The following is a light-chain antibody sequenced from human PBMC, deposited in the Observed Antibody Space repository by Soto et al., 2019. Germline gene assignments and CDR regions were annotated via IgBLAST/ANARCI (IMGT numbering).Light chain of an antibody. Sequence: EIVWTQSPGTLSLSPGERATISCRASQSVSSSYLAWYQQKPGQAPRLLFFGASSRATGIPDRFSGSGSGTDLTLTISRLEPEDFAVYYCQQYGSSPRITFGQGTRLEIK. CDR3: QQYGSSPRIT. J-gene: IGKJ5*01. V-gene: IGKV3-20*01. CDR2: GAS. CDR1: QSVSSSY.